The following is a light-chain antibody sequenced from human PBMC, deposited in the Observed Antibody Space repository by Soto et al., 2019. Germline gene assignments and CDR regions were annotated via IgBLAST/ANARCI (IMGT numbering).Light chain of an antibody. J-gene: IGKJ3*01. CDR3: QQYYRTPLT. V-gene: IGKV4-1*01. CDR1: QSVLYSSKNKDY. CDR2: WAS. Sequence: DVVMTQSPDSLAVSLGERATINCKSSQSVLYSSKNKDYLAWYQQKPGQVPKLLIYWASTRESGVPDRFSGSGSGKDFTLTISSLQAEEVAVHYCQQYYRTPLTFGPWIKVDI.